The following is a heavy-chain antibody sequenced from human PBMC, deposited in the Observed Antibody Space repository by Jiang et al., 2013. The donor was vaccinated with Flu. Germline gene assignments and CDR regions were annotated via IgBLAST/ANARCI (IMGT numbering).Heavy chain of an antibody. J-gene: IGHJ4*02. D-gene: IGHD6-13*01. CDR2: INPNSGGS. CDR1: GYTFTGYY. V-gene: IGHV1-2*02. Sequence: GAEVKKPGASVKVSCEASGYTFTGYYMHWVRQAPGQGLEWMGWINPNSGGSSYAQKFQGRVTMTRDTSISTVYLELSRLRSDDTAVYYCARDAPYSSSWHRFDYWGQGTLVTVSS. CDR3: ARDAPYSSSWHRFDY.